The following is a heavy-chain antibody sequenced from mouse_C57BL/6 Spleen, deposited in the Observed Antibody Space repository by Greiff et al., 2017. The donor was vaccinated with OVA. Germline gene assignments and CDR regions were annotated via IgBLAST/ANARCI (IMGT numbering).Heavy chain of an antibody. J-gene: IGHJ1*03. CDR3: ARRDTTVEYFDV. V-gene: IGHV1-52*01. CDR1: GYTFTSYW. CDR2: IDPSDSET. Sequence: QVQLQQSGAELVRPGSSVKLSCKASGYTFTSYWMHWVKQRPIQGLEWIGNIDPSDSETHYNQKFKDKATLTVDKSSSTAYMQLSSLTSEDSAVYYCARRDTTVEYFDVWGTGTTVTVSS. D-gene: IGHD1-1*01.